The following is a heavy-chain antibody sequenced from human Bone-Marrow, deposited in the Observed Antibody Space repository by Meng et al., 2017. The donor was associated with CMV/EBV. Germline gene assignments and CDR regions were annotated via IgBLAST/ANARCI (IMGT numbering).Heavy chain of an antibody. J-gene: IGHJ6*02. CDR3: AAPNWNYNGGMDV. V-gene: IGHV1-58*02. CDR2: IVVGSGNT. Sequence: SVKVSCKASGGTFSSYAISWVRQARGQRLEWIGWIVVGSGNTNYAQKFQERVTITRDMSTSTAYMELSSLRSEDTAVYYCAAPNWNYNGGMDVWGQGTTVTVSS. CDR1: GGTFSSYA. D-gene: IGHD1-7*01.